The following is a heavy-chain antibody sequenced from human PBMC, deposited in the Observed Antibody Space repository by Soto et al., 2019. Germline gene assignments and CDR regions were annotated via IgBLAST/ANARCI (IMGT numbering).Heavy chain of an antibody. CDR1: GGSISKYN. J-gene: IGHJ6*02. CDR2: ASSSGHT. CDR3: AGHRSWMLWIGEDV. D-gene: IGHD3-10*01. V-gene: IGHV4-59*08. Sequence: QMQVQQSGPGQLKPSETLILTCNVSGGSISKYNWSWIRQSPGRRLEWVASASSSGHTAYNNTLRARLHISLDESRNVLSLRLASVTAADTALYYCAGHRSWMLWIGEDVWGHGTTVVVSS.